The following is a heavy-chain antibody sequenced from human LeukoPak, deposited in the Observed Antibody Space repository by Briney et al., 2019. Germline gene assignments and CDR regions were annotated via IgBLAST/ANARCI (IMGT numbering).Heavy chain of an antibody. CDR1: GGSFSGYY. D-gene: IGHD6-13*01. CDR2: INHSGST. CDR3: ARGMIAAA. Sequence: SETLSLTCAVYGGSFSGYYWSWIRQPPGKGLEWIGEINHSGSTNYNPSLKSRVTISVDTSKNQFSLKLSSVTAADTAVYYCARGMIAAAWGQGARVTVSS. J-gene: IGHJ4*02. V-gene: IGHV4-34*01.